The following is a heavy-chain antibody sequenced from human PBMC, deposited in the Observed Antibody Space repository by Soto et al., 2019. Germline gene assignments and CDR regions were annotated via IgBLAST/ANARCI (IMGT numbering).Heavy chain of an antibody. CDR2: IHPSGGST. J-gene: IGHJ4*02. CDR1: GYPFTREY. D-gene: IGHD1-1*01. CDR3: ARKGVYSWREFDS. Sequence: QVQLVQSGAEVKKPGASVKISCKASGYPFTREYLHWVRQAPGQGLEWMGVIHPSGGSTTYAQKCQSRLTMTRDTSCNTVHVELSSLRSEDAAVYYCARKGVYSWREFDSWGQGTQVTVSS. V-gene: IGHV1-46*01.